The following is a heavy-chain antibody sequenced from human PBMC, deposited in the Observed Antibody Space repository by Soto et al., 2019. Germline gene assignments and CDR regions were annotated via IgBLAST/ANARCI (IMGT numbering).Heavy chain of an antibody. J-gene: IGHJ6*02. CDR1: GFTFSSYD. CDR2: IGTAGDP. V-gene: IGHV3-13*05. D-gene: IGHD2-2*02. CDR3: ARACSSTSCYTSRGTDV. Sequence: EVQLVESGGGLVQPGGSLRLSCAASGFTFSSYDMHWVRQATGKGLEWVSAIGTAGDPYYPGSVKGRFTISRENAKNSLYLQMNSLRAGDTAVYYCARACSSTSCYTSRGTDVWGQGTTVTVSS.